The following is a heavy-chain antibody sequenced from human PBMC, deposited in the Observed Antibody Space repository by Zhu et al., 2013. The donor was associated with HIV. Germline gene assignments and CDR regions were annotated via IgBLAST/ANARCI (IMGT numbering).Heavy chain of an antibody. D-gene: IGHD4-17*01. CDR1: GITVSSNY. CDR2: IYSGDNT. CDR3: ARKTDYGDNKGFXY. Sequence: EVQLVESGGGLIQPGGSLRLSCAASGITVSSNYMSWVRQAPGKGLEWVSVIYSGDNTYYADSVKGRFTISRDNSKNTLYLQMNSLRAEDTAVYYCARKTDYGDNKGFXYWGQGTLVTVSS. J-gene: IGHJ4*02. V-gene: IGHV3-53*01.